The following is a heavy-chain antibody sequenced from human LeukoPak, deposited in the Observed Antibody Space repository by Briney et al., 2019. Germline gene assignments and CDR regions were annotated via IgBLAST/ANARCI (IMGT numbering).Heavy chain of an antibody. J-gene: IGHJ4*02. V-gene: IGHV3-48*01. CDR2: ISSSSGTI. CDR3: ARRLTASGKHYFDY. D-gene: IGHD6-13*01. Sequence: GGTLRLSCAASGFTFSTYNMNWVRQAPGKGLEWVSYISSSSGTIYYADSVQGRFTISRDNAKNSLYLQMNSLRAEDTAVYYCARRLTASGKHYFDYWGQGTLVTVSS. CDR1: GFTFSTYN.